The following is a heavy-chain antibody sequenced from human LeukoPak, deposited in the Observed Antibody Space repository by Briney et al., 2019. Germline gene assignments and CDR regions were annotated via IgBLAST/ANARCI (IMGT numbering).Heavy chain of an antibody. J-gene: IGHJ4*02. D-gene: IGHD6-19*01. CDR3: ASPSPYSSGWDYFDY. Sequence: PGGSLRLSCAASGFTFSSYAMHWVRQAPGKGLEWVAVISYDGSNKYYADSVKGRFTISRDNSKNTLYLQMNSLRAEDTAVYYCASPSPYSSGWDYFDYWGQGTPVTVSS. CDR1: GFTFSSYA. V-gene: IGHV3-30*04. CDR2: ISYDGSNK.